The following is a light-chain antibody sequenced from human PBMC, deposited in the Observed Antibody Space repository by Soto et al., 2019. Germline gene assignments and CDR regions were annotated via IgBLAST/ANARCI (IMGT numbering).Light chain of an antibody. Sequence: QSALTQPASVSGSPGQSITFSCTGTSSDVGAYNYVSWYQQHPGKAPKLMIYDVSDRPSGVSNRFSGSKSGNTASLTISGLQAEDEADYYCSSYTSSSTLVVFGGGTKLTVL. J-gene: IGLJ2*01. CDR2: DVS. V-gene: IGLV2-14*03. CDR3: SSYTSSSTLVV. CDR1: SSDVGAYNY.